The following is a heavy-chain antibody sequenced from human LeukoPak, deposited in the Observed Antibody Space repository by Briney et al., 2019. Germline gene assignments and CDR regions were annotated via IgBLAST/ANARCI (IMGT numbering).Heavy chain of an antibody. CDR1: GGSISSYY. D-gene: IGHD3-22*01. CDR3: ARDVGYYDSSGYYWDAFDI. CDR2: IYYSGST. J-gene: IGHJ3*02. V-gene: IGHV4-59*01. Sequence: SETLSLTCTVSGGSISSYYWSWIRQPPGKGLEWIGYIYYSGSTNYNPSLKSRVTISVDTSKTQFSLKLSSVTAADTAVYYCARDVGYYDSSGYYWDAFDIWGQGTMVTVSS.